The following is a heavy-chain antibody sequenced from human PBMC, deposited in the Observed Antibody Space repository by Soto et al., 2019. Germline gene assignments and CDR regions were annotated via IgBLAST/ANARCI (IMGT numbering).Heavy chain of an antibody. V-gene: IGHV1-46*01. CDR1: GYTFTSYY. CDR3: ARGNPYCSGGSCYLDYYYYGMDV. D-gene: IGHD2-15*01. CDR2: INPSGGST. J-gene: IGHJ6*02. Sequence: QVQLVQSGAEVKKPGASVKVSCKASGYTFTSYYMHWVRQAPGQGLEWMGIINPSGGSTSYAQKFQGRVTMTRDTSTSTVYMELSRLRSDDTAVYYCARGNPYCSGGSCYLDYYYYGMDVWGQGTTVTVSS.